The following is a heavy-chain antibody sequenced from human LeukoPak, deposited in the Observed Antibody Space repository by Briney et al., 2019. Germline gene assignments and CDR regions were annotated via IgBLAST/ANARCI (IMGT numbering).Heavy chain of an antibody. Sequence: SETLSLTCTVSGGSISSYYWSWIRQPPGKGLEWIGYIYYSGSTNYNPSLKSRVTISVDTSKNQFSLKLSSVTAADTAVYYCARDKHYGRIDYWGQGTLVTVSS. V-gene: IGHV4-59*01. J-gene: IGHJ4*02. CDR1: GGSISSYY. CDR2: IYYSGST. CDR3: ARDKHYGRIDY. D-gene: IGHD3-16*01.